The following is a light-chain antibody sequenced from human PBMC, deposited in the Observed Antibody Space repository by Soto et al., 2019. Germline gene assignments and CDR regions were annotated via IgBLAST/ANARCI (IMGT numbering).Light chain of an antibody. CDR3: QKCNSAPFT. CDR1: QGISNY. V-gene: IGKV1-27*01. CDR2: AAS. Sequence: DIQMTQSPSSLSASVGDRVTITCRASQGISNYLAWYQQKPGKVPKLLIYAASTLQSGVPSRFSGSGYGTDFTLTISSLQPEDVATYYCQKCNSAPFTFGPGTKVDIK. J-gene: IGKJ3*01.